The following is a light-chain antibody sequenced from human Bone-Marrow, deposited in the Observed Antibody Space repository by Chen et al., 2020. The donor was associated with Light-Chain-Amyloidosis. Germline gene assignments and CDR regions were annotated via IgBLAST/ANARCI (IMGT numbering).Light chain of an antibody. Sequence: QSALTQPASVSGSPGQSITISCTGTSSDVGGDNHVSWYQQHPDKAPKLMIYEVTNRPSWVPARFSGSKSDNTASLTISGRQTEDEADYFCSSYTITTTLVFGSGTRVTVL. J-gene: IGLJ1*01. CDR3: SSYTITTTLV. CDR2: EVT. V-gene: IGLV2-14*01. CDR1: SSDVGGDNH.